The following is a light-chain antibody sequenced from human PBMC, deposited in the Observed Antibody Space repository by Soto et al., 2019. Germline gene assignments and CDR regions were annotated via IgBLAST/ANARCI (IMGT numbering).Light chain of an antibody. V-gene: IGKV1-39*01. CDR3: QESYTSPAVS. Sequence: DMQMTQSPSSLSASLGDRVTITCRAIQNIDNYLNWYQQKPGKAPKLLIYATSTLQSGVPSRFSGSGSGTEFTLTISSLQAEDFATYFCQESYTSPAVSFGGGTKLDIK. CDR1: QNIDNY. CDR2: ATS. J-gene: IGKJ4*01.